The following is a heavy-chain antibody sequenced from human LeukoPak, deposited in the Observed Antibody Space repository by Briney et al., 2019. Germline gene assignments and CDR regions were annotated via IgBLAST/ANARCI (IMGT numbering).Heavy chain of an antibody. CDR1: GLTLGGHD. D-gene: IGHD5-24*01. Sequence: GGSLRLSCTASGLTLGGHDMHWVRQTTGDGLEWVAAVSAGHHAFYAGSVKGRFTVSRDNAKNSLYLQMNSLRAEDTAVYYCARKCRDGYNYGFYYYYYMDVWGKGTTVTVSS. CDR2: VSAGHHA. V-gene: IGHV3-13*01. CDR3: ARKCRDGYNYGFYYYYYMDV. J-gene: IGHJ6*03.